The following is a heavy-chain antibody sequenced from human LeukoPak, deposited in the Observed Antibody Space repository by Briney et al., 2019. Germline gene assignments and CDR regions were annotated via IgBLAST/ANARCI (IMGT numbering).Heavy chain of an antibody. CDR2: VNPNSGNT. J-gene: IGHJ4*02. CDR3: ARSLGYCSSTSCYLGCDY. Sequence: ASVKVSCKASGYTFTSYDLNWVRQATGQGLEWMGWVNPNSGNTGYAQKFQGRVTITRNTSISTAYMELSSLRSEDTAVYYCARSLGYCSSTSCYLGCDYWGQGTLVTVSS. D-gene: IGHD2-2*01. V-gene: IGHV1-8*03. CDR1: GYTFTSYD.